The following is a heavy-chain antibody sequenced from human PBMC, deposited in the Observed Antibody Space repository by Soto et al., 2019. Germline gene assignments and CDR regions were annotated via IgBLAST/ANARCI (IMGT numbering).Heavy chain of an antibody. Sequence: HITFKESGTTLVKPTPTLTLTCTFSGFSLSTSGVGVGWIRQAPGKALEWLALSYWDDDKRYGPSLKSRLTNNKKNAILQVVLTKTKLEPVATATNYCAHVIGGDYSHSFLGYDYWGQGTLVTVSS. D-gene: IGHD4-17*01. CDR1: GFSLSTSGVG. CDR2: SYWDDDK. CDR3: AHVIGGDYSHSFLGYDY. J-gene: IGHJ4*02. V-gene: IGHV2-5*05.